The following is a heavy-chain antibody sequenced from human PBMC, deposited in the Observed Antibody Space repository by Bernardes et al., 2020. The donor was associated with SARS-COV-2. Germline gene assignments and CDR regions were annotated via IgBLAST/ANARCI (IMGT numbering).Heavy chain of an antibody. CDR1: GYTLTELS. CDR2: FDPEDGET. Sequence: ASVKVSCKVSGYTLTELSMHWVRQAPGKGLEWMGGFDPEDGETIYAQKFQGRVTMTEDTSTDTAYMELSSLRSEDTAVYYCATGGGQLVLYYFDYWGQGTLVTVSS. J-gene: IGHJ4*02. D-gene: IGHD6-6*01. V-gene: IGHV1-24*01. CDR3: ATGGGQLVLYYFDY.